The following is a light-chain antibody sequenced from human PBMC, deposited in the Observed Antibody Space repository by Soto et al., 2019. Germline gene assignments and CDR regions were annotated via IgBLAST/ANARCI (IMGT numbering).Light chain of an antibody. CDR2: KAS. V-gene: IGLV2-14*01. J-gene: IGLJ2*01. CDR3: TLYMSSTTF. Sequence: QSALTQPASVSGSPGQSITMSCTGSTSDIGTYDYVSWYQQHPGRAPKLLIFKASNRPSGISYRFSGSKSGNTASLTISGIQDEDEADYYCTLYMSSTTFFGGGTKVTVL. CDR1: TSDIGTYDY.